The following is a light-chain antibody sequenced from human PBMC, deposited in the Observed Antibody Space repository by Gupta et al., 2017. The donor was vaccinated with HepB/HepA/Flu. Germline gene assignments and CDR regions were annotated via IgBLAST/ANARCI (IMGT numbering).Light chain of an antibody. V-gene: IGKV3-20*01. CDR1: QSVSSSN. Sequence: ELVLTQSPGTLSLSPGERATLSCRASQSVSSSNLAWYQQKPGQAPRLLIYGASSRATGISDRFSGSGYGTDFTLTSGRREHEDFAMYYGQHDHSSVTFGGGTKVEIK. CDR3: QHDHSSVT. J-gene: IGKJ4*01. CDR2: GAS.